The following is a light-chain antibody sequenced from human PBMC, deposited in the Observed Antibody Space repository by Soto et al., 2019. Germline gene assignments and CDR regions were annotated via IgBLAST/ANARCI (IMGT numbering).Light chain of an antibody. Sequence: QSALTQPASVSGSPGQSITISCTGTSSDIGGYNYVSWYQQHPGKAPKLIIYDVSNRPSGVSNRFSGSKSGNTASLTISGLQAEDDADYYCNSYPTSSTPVYVFGTGTKVTV. V-gene: IGLV2-14*01. CDR2: DVS. J-gene: IGLJ1*01. CDR1: SSDIGGYNY. CDR3: NSYPTSSTPVYV.